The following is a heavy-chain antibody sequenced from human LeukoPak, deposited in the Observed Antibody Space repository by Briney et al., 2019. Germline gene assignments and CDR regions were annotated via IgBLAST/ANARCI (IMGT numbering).Heavy chain of an antibody. CDR2: INHCGST. J-gene: IGHJ4*02. CDR3: ARAPSGRVGGRKSGSYSVQNDY. D-gene: IGHD1-26*01. CDR1: GGSFSGYY. Sequence: ASETLSLTCAVYGGSFSGYYWSWIRQPPGKGLEWIGEINHCGSTNYNPSLKSRVTISVDTSKNQFSLKLSSVTAADTAVYYCARAPSGRVGGRKSGSYSVQNDYWGQGALVTVSS. V-gene: IGHV4-34*01.